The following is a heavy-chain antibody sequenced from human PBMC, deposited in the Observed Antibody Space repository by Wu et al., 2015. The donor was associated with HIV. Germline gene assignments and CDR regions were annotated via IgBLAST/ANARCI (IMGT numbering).Heavy chain of an antibody. CDR1: GSTFRGYD. J-gene: IGHJ4*01. CDR3: ARESYGGGGLGVN. V-gene: IGHV1-69*12. CDR2: IFPMSGTV. Sequence: HVQLVQSGAEVKKPGSSVKVSCKAPGSTFRGYDVNLVRQAPGQGLEWMGGIFPMSGTVNHAQKFQDRVTITADESTTTVYLELSSLKSEDTAVYFCARESYGGGGLGVNWGQGTLVIVSS. D-gene: IGHD3-16*01.